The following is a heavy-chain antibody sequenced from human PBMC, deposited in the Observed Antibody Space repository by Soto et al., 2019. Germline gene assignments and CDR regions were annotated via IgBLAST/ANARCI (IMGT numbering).Heavy chain of an antibody. CDR1: GYTFTTYG. Sequence: QVQLVQSGAEVKLPGASVKVSCTASGYTFTTYGIHWVRQAPGQRPEWMGWSNGGDGSTKYSEKFQGRVTITGDTSANTVYMEVTSLRSEDTAVYYCSRESTHSSGWYRHHGLDTWGQGTVVAVSS. CDR2: SNGGDGST. J-gene: IGHJ3*01. V-gene: IGHV1-3*01. CDR3: SRESTHSSGWYRHHGLDT. D-gene: IGHD6-19*01.